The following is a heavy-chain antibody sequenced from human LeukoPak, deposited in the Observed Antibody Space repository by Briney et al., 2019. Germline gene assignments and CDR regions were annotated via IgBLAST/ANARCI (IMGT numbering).Heavy chain of an antibody. CDR3: ARVQLERRRGWAFDI. CDR2: ISYSEST. Sequence: SETLSLTCTVSGGSISSFGYFWGWIRQPPGKGLEWIASISYSESTYYNPSLKSRVTISVDTSKNQFSLKLSSATAADTAVYYCARVQLERRRGWAFDIWGQGTMVTVSS. CDR1: GGSISSFGYF. V-gene: IGHV4-39*07. D-gene: IGHD1-1*01. J-gene: IGHJ3*02.